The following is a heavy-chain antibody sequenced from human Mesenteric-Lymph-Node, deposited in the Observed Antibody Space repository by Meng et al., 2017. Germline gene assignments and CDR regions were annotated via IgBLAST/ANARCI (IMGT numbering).Heavy chain of an antibody. Sequence: SETLSLTCTVSGYSISSGYYWGWIRQPPGKGLEWIGSIYHSGSTYYNPSLKSRVTISVDTSKNQFSLKLSSVTAADTAVYYCARDVGHCSCTSCHPTELGFWGQGTLVTVSS. CDR2: IYHSGST. CDR1: GYSISSGYY. V-gene: IGHV4-38-2*02. D-gene: IGHD2-2*01. J-gene: IGHJ4*02. CDR3: ARDVGHCSCTSCHPTELGF.